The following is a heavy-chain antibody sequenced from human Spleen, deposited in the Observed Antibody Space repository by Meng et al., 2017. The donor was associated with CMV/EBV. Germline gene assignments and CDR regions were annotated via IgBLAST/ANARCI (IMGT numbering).Heavy chain of an antibody. J-gene: IGHJ4*02. V-gene: IGHV4-61*02. CDR2: IYTSGST. CDR3: ARGGLLLWFGEWGFDY. Sequence: QVQLQESGPGLVKPSETLSLTCTVSGGSISSGSYYWSWIRQPAGKGLEWIGRIYTSGSTNYNPSLKSRVTMSVDTSKNQFSLKLSSVTAADTAVHYCARGGLLLWFGEWGFDYWGQGTLVTVSS. CDR1: GGSISSGSYY. D-gene: IGHD3-10*01.